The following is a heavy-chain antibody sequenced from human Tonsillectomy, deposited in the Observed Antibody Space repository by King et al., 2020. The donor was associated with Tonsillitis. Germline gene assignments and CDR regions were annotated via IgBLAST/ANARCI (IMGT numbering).Heavy chain of an antibody. D-gene: IGHD2-15*01. J-gene: IGHJ6*02. CDR3: ARRGIINYGMDV. Sequence: VQLVESGAEVKKPGSSLKVSCKASGGTFNNYGISWVRQAPGQGLEWMGWIIPIFGATNYAQKFQGRVTITADESTRTAYMELSSLRSDDTAVYYCARRGIINYGMDVWGQGTTVIVSS. CDR2: IIPIFGAT. V-gene: IGHV1-69*01. CDR1: GGTFNNYG.